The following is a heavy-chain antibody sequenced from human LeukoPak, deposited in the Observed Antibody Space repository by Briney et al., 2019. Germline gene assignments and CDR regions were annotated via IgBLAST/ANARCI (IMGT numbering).Heavy chain of an antibody. CDR2: ISSSSSYI. CDR3: ARDKYQLPGVYYGMDV. Sequence: GGSLRLSCAASGFTFSSYSMNWVRQAPGKGLKWVSSISSSSSYIYYADSVKGRFTISRDNAKNSLYLQMNSLRAEDTAVYYCARDKYQLPGVYYGMDVWGQGTTVTVSS. V-gene: IGHV3-21*01. D-gene: IGHD2-2*01. CDR1: GFTFSSYS. J-gene: IGHJ6*02.